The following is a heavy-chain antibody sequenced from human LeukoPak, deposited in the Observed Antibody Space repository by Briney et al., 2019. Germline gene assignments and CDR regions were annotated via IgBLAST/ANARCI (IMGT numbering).Heavy chain of an antibody. CDR3: ARAIFSRGWYLVDY. V-gene: IGHV3-21*01. J-gene: IGHJ4*02. CDR2: ISTRIDYM. CDR1: GFPFSSDS. D-gene: IGHD6-19*01. Sequence: GGSLRLSCAASGFPFSSDSMNWVRRAPGRGLEWVSSISTRIDYMYYADSVKGRFTISRDNAKNSLYLQMNSLRAEDTAVYYCARAIFSRGWYLVDYWGQGTLVTVSS.